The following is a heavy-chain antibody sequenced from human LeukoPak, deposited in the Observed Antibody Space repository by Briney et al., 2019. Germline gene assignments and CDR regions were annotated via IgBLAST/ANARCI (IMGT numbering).Heavy chain of an antibody. Sequence: SVKVSCKASGGTFSSYAISWVRQAPGQGLEWMGGIIPIFGTANYAQKFQGRVTITADESTSTAYMELSSLRSEDTAVYYCARGYVSGSGGSLFDSWGQGTLVTVSS. CDR3: ARGYVSGSGGSLFDS. D-gene: IGHD2-15*01. CDR1: GGTFSSYA. J-gene: IGHJ4*02. V-gene: IGHV1-69*13. CDR2: IIPIFGTA.